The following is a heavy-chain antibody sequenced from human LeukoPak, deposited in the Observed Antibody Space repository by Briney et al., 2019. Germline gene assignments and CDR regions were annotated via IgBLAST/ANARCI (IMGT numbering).Heavy chain of an antibody. CDR2: IRYGGSNK. J-gene: IGHJ5*02. V-gene: IGHV3-30*02. CDR3: AKDPHDYGDYPPANWFDP. CDR1: GFTFSSYG. D-gene: IGHD4-17*01. Sequence: TGGSLRLSCAASGFTFSSYGMHWVRQAPGKGLEWVAFIRYGGSNKYYADSVKGRFTISRDNSKNTLYLQMNSLRAEDTAVYYCAKDPHDYGDYPPANWFDPWGQGTLVTVSS.